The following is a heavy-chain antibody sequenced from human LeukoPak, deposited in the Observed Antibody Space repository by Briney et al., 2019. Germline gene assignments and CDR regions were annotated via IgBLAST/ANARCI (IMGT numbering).Heavy chain of an antibody. J-gene: IGHJ4*02. CDR1: GGSISNYY. D-gene: IGHD6-13*01. CDR3: ASTLGSSWQSGF. Sequence: ETLSLTCIVSGGSISNYYWTWIREPPGKGLEWIGYIYYSGSTDYNPSLKSRVTISVDTSKNQFSLKLSSVTAADTAVYYCASTLGSSWQSGFWGQGTLVTVSS. V-gene: IGHV4-59*08. CDR2: IYYSGST.